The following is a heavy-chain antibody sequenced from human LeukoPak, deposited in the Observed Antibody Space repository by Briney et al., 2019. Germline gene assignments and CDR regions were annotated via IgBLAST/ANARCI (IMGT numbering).Heavy chain of an antibody. J-gene: IGHJ4*02. CDR2: IYHSGST. Sequence: SETLSLTCAVFGGSISSGGYSWSWIRQPPGKGLEWIGYIYHSGSTYYNPSLKSRVTISVDRSKNQFSLKLSSVTAADTAVYYCARDLTMVRGAIDYWGQGTLVTVSS. V-gene: IGHV4-30-2*01. CDR1: GGSISSGGYS. D-gene: IGHD3-10*01. CDR3: ARDLTMVRGAIDY.